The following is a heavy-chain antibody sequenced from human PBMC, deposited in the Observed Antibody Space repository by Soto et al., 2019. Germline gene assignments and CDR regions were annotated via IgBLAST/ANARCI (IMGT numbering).Heavy chain of an antibody. Sequence: SETLSVTCTVSGGSVSSGSYYWSWIRQPPGKGLEWIGYIYYSGSTNYNPSLKSRVTMSVDTSKNQFSLKLSSVTAADTAVYYCARESVAVTTYGDYYYYGMDVWGQGTKVTVSS. J-gene: IGHJ6*01. CDR1: GGSVSSGSYY. V-gene: IGHV4-61*01. CDR2: IYYSGST. D-gene: IGHD4-4*01. CDR3: ARESVAVTTYGDYYYYGMDV.